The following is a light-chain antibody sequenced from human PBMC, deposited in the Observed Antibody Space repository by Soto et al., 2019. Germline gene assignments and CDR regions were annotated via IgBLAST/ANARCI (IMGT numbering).Light chain of an antibody. CDR3: QNYFSVPHT. CDR2: AAS. CDR1: QDITTY. Sequence: DIQMTHSPSSLSASVGDRVTITCRASQDITTYLAWYQQKSGKPPKLLIYAASTLQAGVPSRFSGGGSGTEFTLTISSLQPEDVATYYFQNYFSVPHTFGGGTKVEIK. J-gene: IGKJ4*01. V-gene: IGKV1-27*01.